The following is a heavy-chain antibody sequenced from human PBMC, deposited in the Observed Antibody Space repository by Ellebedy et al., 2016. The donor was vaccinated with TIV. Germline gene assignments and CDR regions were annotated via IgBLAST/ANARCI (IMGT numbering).Heavy chain of an antibody. D-gene: IGHD5-18*01. CDR2: ISGSGGST. J-gene: IGHJ6*02. CDR1: GFTFSSYA. Sequence: GESLKISCAASGFTFSSYAMSWVRQAPGKGLEWVSAISGSGGSTYYADSVKGRFTISRDNSKNTLYLQMNSLRAEDTAVYYCAKATYSYGYYYYYGMDVWGQGTTVTVSS. CDR3: AKATYSYGYYYYYGMDV. V-gene: IGHV3-23*01.